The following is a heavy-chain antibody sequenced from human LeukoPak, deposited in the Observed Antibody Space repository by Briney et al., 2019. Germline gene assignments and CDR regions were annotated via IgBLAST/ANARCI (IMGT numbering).Heavy chain of an antibody. Sequence: GGTLRLSCAASGFTFSSYGMSWVRQAPGKGLEWVANIKQDGSEKYYVDSVKGRFTISRDNAKNSLYLQMNSLRAEDMAVYYCARVVRITIFGVVIIRGPHDYWGQGTLVTVSS. CDR2: IKQDGSEK. CDR1: GFTFSSYG. V-gene: IGHV3-7*01. J-gene: IGHJ4*02. D-gene: IGHD3-3*01. CDR3: ARVVRITIFGVVIIRGPHDY.